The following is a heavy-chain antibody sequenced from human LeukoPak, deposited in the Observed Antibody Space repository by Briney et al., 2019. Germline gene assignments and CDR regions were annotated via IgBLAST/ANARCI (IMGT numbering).Heavy chain of an antibody. CDR2: IYSDNT. Sequence: GGSLRLSCTVSGFTVSSNSMSWGRQAPGKGLEWVSFIYSDNTHYSDSVKGRFTISRDNSKNTLYLQLSSLRAEDTAVYYCARDVRGPTGFDSSGRDTFDSWGQGTLVAV. CDR3: ARDVRGPTGFDSSGRDTFDS. D-gene: IGHD3-22*01. V-gene: IGHV3-66*03. J-gene: IGHJ4*02. CDR1: GFTVSSNS.